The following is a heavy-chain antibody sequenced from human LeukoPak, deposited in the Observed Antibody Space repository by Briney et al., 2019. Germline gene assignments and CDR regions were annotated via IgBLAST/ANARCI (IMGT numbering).Heavy chain of an antibody. CDR1: GGSISRGGYY. D-gene: IGHD6-13*01. V-gene: IGHV4-31*03. CDR2: IYYSGST. CDR3: ARVYSSSWLIDY. Sequence: SETLSLTCTVSGGSISRGGYYWSWIRQHPGKGLEWIGYIYYSGSTYYNPSLKSRVTISVDTSKNQFSLKLSSVTAADTAVYYCARVYSSSWLIDYWGQGTLVTVSS. J-gene: IGHJ4*02.